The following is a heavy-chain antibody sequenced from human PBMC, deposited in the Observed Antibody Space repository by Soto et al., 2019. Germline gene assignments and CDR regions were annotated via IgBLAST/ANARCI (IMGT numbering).Heavy chain of an antibody. CDR3: ARDKGRRYYDFWSEYNWFDP. CDR2: IYYTGLS. CDR1: GGSISSYY. V-gene: IGHV4-59*01. J-gene: IGHJ5*02. Sequence: PSETLSLTCTVSGGSISSYYWSWIRQPPGKGLEWIGYIYYTGLSNSNPSLNSRVTMSVDTSKNQFSLKLSSVTAADTAVYYCARDKGRRYYDFWSEYNWFDPWGQGTLVTVSS. D-gene: IGHD3-3*01.